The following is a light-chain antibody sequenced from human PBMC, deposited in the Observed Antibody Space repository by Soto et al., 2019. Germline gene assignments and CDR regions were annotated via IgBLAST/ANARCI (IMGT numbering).Light chain of an antibody. Sequence: DIVLTQSPGTLSLSPGERATLSCRASQSVSTTYLAWYQRKPGQAPRLLIYGASNRATGIPDRFSGSGSGTDCALTITRREPEDFAVYSCQQYGSSPPTFGQGTKVEIK. CDR1: QSVSTTY. J-gene: IGKJ1*01. CDR2: GAS. V-gene: IGKV3-20*01. CDR3: QQYGSSPPT.